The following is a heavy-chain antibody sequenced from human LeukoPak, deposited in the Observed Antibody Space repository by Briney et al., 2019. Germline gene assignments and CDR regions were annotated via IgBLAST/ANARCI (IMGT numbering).Heavy chain of an antibody. CDR2: ISWNSISI. J-gene: IGHJ4*02. CDR3: ARDRVRGGY. V-gene: IGHV3-9*01. CDR1: GFTFDDYA. Sequence: GGSLRLSCAASGFTFDDYAMHWVRQAPGKGLEWVSGISWNSISIGYADSVKGRFTISRDNAKNSLYLQMNSLRAEDTAVYYCARDRVRGGYWGQGTLVTVSS. D-gene: IGHD3-10*01.